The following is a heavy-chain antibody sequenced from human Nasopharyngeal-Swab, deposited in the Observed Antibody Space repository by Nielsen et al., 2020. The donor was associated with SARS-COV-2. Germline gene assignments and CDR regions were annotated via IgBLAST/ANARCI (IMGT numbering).Heavy chain of an antibody. CDR3: ARDGGDIVVVVAATYLGY. V-gene: IGHV3-21*01. CDR1: GLTFSSYS. D-gene: IGHD2-15*01. CDR2: ISSSSSYI. J-gene: IGHJ4*02. Sequence: GGSLRLSCAASGLTFSSYSMNWVRQDPGRGLEGVSSISSSSSYIYYADSVKGRFTISRDNAKNSLYLQMNSLRAEDTAVYYCARDGGDIVVVVAATYLGYWGQGTLVTVSS.